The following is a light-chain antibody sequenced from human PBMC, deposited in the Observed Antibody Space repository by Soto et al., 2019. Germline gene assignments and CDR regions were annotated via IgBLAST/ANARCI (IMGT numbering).Light chain of an antibody. CDR1: QSFRGL. V-gene: IGKV3-11*01. CDR2: DAY. J-gene: IGKJ5*01. Sequence: EVVLTRSPVTLSVSPGERATLSCRASQSFRGLLAWYQQKPGQAPRLLIYDAYNRATGIPPRFSGSGSGTDFTLTISSLEPEDSAVYYCQQRHMWPITFGQGTRLEI. CDR3: QQRHMWPIT.